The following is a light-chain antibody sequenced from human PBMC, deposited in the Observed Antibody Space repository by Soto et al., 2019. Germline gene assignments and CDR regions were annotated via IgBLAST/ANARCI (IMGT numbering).Light chain of an antibody. Sequence: DIVMTQSPDSLAVSLCERATINCKSSQSVLYSSNNKNNLAWYQQKPGQPPKLLIYWASSRESGVPVRFSGSGSGTDFTLAISSLQAEDVAIYYCQQYYSTPWTFVQGTKVEIK. J-gene: IGKJ1*01. CDR1: QSVLYSSNNKNN. V-gene: IGKV4-1*01. CDR2: WAS. CDR3: QQYYSTPWT.